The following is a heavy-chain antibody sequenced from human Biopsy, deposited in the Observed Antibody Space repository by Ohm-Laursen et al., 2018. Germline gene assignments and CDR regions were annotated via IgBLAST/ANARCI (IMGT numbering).Heavy chain of an antibody. Sequence: VKISCKAPTGTFNSYGIIWVRQAPGQGLEWMGRIIPILRTTAYAQTFLGRVTITADSPTSTVDMELTSLTSDDTAVYFCAREAIGYQLPYDDWGQGTQVTVSS. D-gene: IGHD2-2*01. CDR1: TGTFNSYG. CDR3: AREAIGYQLPYDD. J-gene: IGHJ4*02. V-gene: IGHV1-69*11. CDR2: IIPILRTT.